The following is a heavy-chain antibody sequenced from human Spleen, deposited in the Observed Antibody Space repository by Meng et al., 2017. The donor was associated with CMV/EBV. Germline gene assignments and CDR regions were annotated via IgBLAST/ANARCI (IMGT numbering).Heavy chain of an antibody. Sequence: QALLVESGGGCVQAGGSLLLSCAASGFTLSNFGMFWVRQPPGKGLEWVAFIRSDGSSKYYADSVKGRFTISRDNSKNTVFLQMNSLRAEDTAVYYCAKGPGDYYFDYWGQGSLVTV. D-gene: IGHD7-27*01. CDR2: IRSDGSSK. J-gene: IGHJ4*02. CDR1: GFTLSNFG. V-gene: IGHV3-30*02. CDR3: AKGPGDYYFDY.